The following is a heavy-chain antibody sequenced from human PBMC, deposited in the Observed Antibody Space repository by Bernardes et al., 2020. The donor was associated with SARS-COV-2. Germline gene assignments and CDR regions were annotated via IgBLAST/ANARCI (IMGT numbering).Heavy chain of an antibody. J-gene: IGHJ4*02. D-gene: IGHD6-6*01. CDR3: ARDVVGKEDF. CDR2: INEDGTIR. Sequence: VGSLRLSCAASGWTFSSFWMHWVRQVPGKGLVWVSRINEDGTIRDYADSVKGRFTISRDNAKNTLFLQMNSLRAEDTAIYYCARDVVGKEDFWGQGTLVTVSS. CDR1: GWTFSSFW. V-gene: IGHV3-74*01.